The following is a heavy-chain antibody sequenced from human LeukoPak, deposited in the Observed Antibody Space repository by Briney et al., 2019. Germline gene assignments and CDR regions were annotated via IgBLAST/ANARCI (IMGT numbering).Heavy chain of an antibody. CDR2: LHPNSGDT. CDR1: GYTFSNYD. V-gene: IGHV1-8*01. D-gene: IGHD3-22*01. CDR3: ARGSDLGSGYPNY. J-gene: IGHJ4*02. Sequence: ASVTVSCKASGYTFSNYDISWVRQATGQGLEWMGWLHPNSGDTGYAQKFQGRVTMSRDTSISTAYMELSSLTSEDTAVYYCARGSDLGSGYPNYWGQGTLVTVSS.